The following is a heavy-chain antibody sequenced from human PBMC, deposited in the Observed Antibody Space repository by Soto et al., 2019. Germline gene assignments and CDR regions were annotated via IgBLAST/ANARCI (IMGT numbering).Heavy chain of an antibody. CDR1: GYTFTSYG. J-gene: IGHJ6*02. D-gene: IGHD3-10*01. CDR2: ISAYNGNT. CDR3: ARERINMVRGVTRYYGMDV. V-gene: IGHV1-18*01. Sequence: QVQLVQSGAEVKKPGASVKVSCKASGYTFTSYGISWVRQAPGQGLEWMGWISAYNGNTNYAQKLQGRVTMTTDTXLSSAXXELRSLRSDDTAVYYCARERINMVRGVTRYYGMDVWGQGTTVTVSS.